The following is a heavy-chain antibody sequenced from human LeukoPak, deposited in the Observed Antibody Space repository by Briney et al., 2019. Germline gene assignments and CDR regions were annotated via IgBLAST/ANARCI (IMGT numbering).Heavy chain of an antibody. CDR2: ITSGSGST. CDR3: TKERRGSYYAFES. J-gene: IGHJ4*02. CDR1: GFSISDYY. V-gene: IGHV3-11*05. Sequence: KTGGSLRLSCDASGFSISDYYMIWIRQSPGKGLEWISYITSGSGSTKYADSVKGRFTISRDKAKNSVALQLNSLRAEDTAVYYCTKERRGSYYAFESWGQGTLVTVSS. D-gene: IGHD3-22*01.